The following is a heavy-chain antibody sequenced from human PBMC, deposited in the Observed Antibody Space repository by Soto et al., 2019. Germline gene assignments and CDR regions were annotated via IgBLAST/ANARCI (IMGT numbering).Heavy chain of an antibody. D-gene: IGHD5-12*01. CDR3: ARDSPIGSTFSGYDAIDY. Sequence: GASGKVSWEASGGPSTNTIITWGRPSPGQKIEWMGRIIPLLNTATYAQKFQGRLTITADRSTGTAYMELNSLRSEDTAVYYCARDSPIGSTFSGYDAIDYWGQGTLVTVSS. CDR2: IIPLLNTA. CDR1: GGPSTNTI. J-gene: IGHJ4*02. V-gene: IGHV1-69*08.